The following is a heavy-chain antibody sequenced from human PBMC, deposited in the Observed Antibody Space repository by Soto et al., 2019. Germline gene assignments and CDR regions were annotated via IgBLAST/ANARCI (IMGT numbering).Heavy chain of an antibody. V-gene: IGHV1-2*04. Sequence: GASVKVSCKASGYTFTGYYMHWVRQAPGQGLEGMGWINPNSGGTNYAQKFQGWVTMTRDTSISTAYMELSRLRSDDTAVYYCARANSGYDYDDYYYGMDVWGQGTTVTVSS. CDR1: GYTFTGYY. CDR2: INPNSGGT. J-gene: IGHJ6*02. CDR3: ARANSGYDYDDYYYGMDV. D-gene: IGHD5-12*01.